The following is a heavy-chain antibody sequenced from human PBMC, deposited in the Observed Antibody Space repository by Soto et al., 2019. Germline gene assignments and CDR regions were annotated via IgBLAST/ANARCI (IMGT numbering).Heavy chain of an antibody. D-gene: IGHD4-17*01. J-gene: IGHJ5*02. CDR2: INPSGGST. CDR3: ARDSTITTVTERGPKSWFDP. Sequence: AASVKVSCKASGYTFTSYYMHWVRQAPGQGLEWMGIINPSGGSTSYAQKFQGRVTMTRDTSTSTVYMELSSLRSEDTAVYYCARDSTITTVTERGPKSWFDPWGQGTLVTVSS. V-gene: IGHV1-46*01. CDR1: GYTFTSYY.